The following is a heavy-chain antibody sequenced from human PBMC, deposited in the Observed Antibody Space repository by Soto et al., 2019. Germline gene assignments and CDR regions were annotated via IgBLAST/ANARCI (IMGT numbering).Heavy chain of an antibody. V-gene: IGHV3-30*18. D-gene: IGHD5-12*01. CDR1: GFTFSSYG. J-gene: IGHJ4*02. CDR3: AKDLGQWLRFSFDY. Sequence: QVQLVESGGGVVQPGRSLRLSCAASGFTFSSYGMHWVRQAPGKGLEWVAVISYDGSNKYYADSVKGRFTISRDNSKNTLYLQMNSLRAEDTAVYYCAKDLGQWLRFSFDYWGQGTLVTVSS. CDR2: ISYDGSNK.